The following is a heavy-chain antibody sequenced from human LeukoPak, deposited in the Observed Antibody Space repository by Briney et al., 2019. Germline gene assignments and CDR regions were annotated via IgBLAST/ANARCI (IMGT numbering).Heavy chain of an antibody. D-gene: IGHD6-13*01. CDR3: ARVVVRAAAGSYYFDY. CDR2: IYPGDSDT. V-gene: IGHV5-51*01. J-gene: IGHJ4*02. Sequence: GESLKISXKGSGYSFTSYWIGWVRQMPGKGLEWMGIIYPGDSDTRYSPSFQGQVTISADKSISTAYLQWSSLKASDTAMYYCARVVVRAAAGSYYFDYWGQGTLVTVSS. CDR1: GYSFTSYW.